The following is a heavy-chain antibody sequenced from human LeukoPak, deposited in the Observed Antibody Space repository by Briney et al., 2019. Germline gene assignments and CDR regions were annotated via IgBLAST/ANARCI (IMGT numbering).Heavy chain of an antibody. D-gene: IGHD6-13*01. Sequence: PSETLSLTCTVSGGPITSYYWSWIRQPPGKGLEWIGYIYYSGSTNYNPSLKSRVTISVDTSKNQFSLKLSSVTAADTAVYYCARIGSSWNFDFDYWGQGTLVTVSS. V-gene: IGHV4-59*01. J-gene: IGHJ4*02. CDR2: IYYSGST. CDR1: GGPITSYY. CDR3: ARIGSSWNFDFDY.